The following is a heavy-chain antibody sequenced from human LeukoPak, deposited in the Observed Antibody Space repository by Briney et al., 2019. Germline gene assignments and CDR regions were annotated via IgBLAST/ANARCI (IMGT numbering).Heavy chain of an antibody. CDR2: IYTSGST. Sequence: PSETLSLTCAVYGESFSGYYWSWIRQPAGKGLEWIGRIYTSGSTNYNPSLKSRVTISVDTSKNQFSLKLSSVTAADTAVYYCADSCGGDCLDLYSDAFDIWGQGTMVTVSS. V-gene: IGHV4-59*10. CDR3: ADSCGGDCLDLYSDAFDI. J-gene: IGHJ3*02. D-gene: IGHD2-21*02. CDR1: GESFSGYY.